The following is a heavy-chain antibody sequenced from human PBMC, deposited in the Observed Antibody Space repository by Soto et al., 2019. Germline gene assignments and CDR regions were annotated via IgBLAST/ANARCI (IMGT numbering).Heavy chain of an antibody. V-gene: IGHV4-30-4*01. CDR3: VREDDGGDRDYYGLDV. J-gene: IGHJ6*02. D-gene: IGHD4-17*01. CDR2: IHYSGSV. CDR1: GGSISSDHYH. Sequence: QVPLQESGPGLVRPSQTLSLTCTVSGGSISSDHYHWTWIRQTPGKCLEWIGYIHYSGSVYYNPSLQSRVTMSVDTSKNLFSLKLSSVTAADTAVYFCVREDDGGDRDYYGLDVWGQGTTVTVSS.